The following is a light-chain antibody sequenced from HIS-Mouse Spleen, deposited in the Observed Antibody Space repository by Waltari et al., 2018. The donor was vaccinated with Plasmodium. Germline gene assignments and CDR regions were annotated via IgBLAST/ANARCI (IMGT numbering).Light chain of an antibody. CDR2: AAS. Sequence: IQMTQSPSSLSASVGDRVTITFLASQSISSYLNWYQQKPGKAPKLLIYAASSLQSGVPSRFSGSGSGTDFTLTISSLQPEDFATYYCQQSYSTWTFGQGTKVEIK. CDR3: QQSYSTWT. CDR1: QSISSY. J-gene: IGKJ1*01. V-gene: IGKV1-39*01.